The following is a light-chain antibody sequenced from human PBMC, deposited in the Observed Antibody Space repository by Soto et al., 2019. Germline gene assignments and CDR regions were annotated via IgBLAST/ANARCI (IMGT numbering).Light chain of an antibody. J-gene: IGKJ5*01. CDR1: QSISIW. CDR3: QQYGSSPIT. CDR2: TSS. Sequence: DIQMTQSPSTLSASVGDRVTITCRASQSISIWLAWYQQKPGKAPKLLIYTSSTLQSGVPARFSGSGSGTDFTLTISRLEPEDFALYYCQQYGSSPITFGQGTRLEIK. V-gene: IGKV1-5*01.